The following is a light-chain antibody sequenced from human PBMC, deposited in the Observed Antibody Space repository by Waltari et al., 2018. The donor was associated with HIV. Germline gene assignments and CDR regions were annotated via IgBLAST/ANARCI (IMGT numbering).Light chain of an antibody. Sequence: EIVLSQSPGALSLSPGEGATLSCRASQSVSSNSLAWYQYKPGQAPRLLIYDASMRATGIPDRFSGGGSGTDFTLTISRLEPEDFAVYYCQQYNNWPPLTFGGGTKVEIK. CDR2: DAS. V-gene: IGKV3-20*01. CDR3: QQYNNWPPLT. CDR1: QSVSSNS. J-gene: IGKJ4*01.